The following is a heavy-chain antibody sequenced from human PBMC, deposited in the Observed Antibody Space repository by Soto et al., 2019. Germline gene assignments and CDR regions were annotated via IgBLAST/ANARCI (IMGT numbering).Heavy chain of an antibody. Sequence: SETLSLTCTVSGASISSGGYYGSCIRQHPGKGLEWIGYMYYTGATKYNPSLRSRVAMSVDTSKNQFSLKLSSVPAKDTAVSYCARDLNTPWLLDFWGQGALVTVYS. CDR3: ARDLNTPWLLDF. J-gene: IGHJ4*02. D-gene: IGHD5-12*01. V-gene: IGHV4-31*03. CDR1: GASISSGGYY. CDR2: MYYTGAT.